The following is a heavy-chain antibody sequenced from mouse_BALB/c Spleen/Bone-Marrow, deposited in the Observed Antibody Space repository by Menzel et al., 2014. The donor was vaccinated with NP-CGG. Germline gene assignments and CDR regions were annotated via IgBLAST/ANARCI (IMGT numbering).Heavy chain of an antibody. CDR2: IDTSDSYT. D-gene: IGHD1-2*01. Sequence: QVQLQQSGAEHVMPGASVKMSCKASGYTFXDYWMHWVKQRPGQGLEWIGAIDTSDSYTSYNQKFKGKATLTVDESSSTAYMQLSSLTSEDSAVYYCARSAGYWYFDVWGAGTTVTVSS. CDR1: GYTFXDYW. CDR3: ARSAGYWYFDV. J-gene: IGHJ1*01. V-gene: IGHV1-69*01.